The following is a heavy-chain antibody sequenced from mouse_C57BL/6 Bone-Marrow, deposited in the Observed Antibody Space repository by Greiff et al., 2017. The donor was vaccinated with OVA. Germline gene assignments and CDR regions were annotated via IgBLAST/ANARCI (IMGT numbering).Heavy chain of an antibody. CDR2: INPSSGYT. Sequence: VQLQQSGAELARPGASVKMSCKASGYTFTSYTMHWVKQRPGQGLEWIGYINPSSGYTKYNQKFKDKATLTADKSSSTAYMQLSSLTAEDSAVYYCANYYYGSSRSYFDVWGTGTTVTVSS. CDR1: GYTFTSYT. V-gene: IGHV1-4*01. CDR3: ANYYYGSSRSYFDV. J-gene: IGHJ1*03. D-gene: IGHD1-1*01.